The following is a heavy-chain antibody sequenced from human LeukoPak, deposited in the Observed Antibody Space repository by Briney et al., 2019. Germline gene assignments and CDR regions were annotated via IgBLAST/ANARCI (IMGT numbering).Heavy chain of an antibody. CDR2: IHYSGST. J-gene: IGHJ4*02. CDR3: ARDFSPPYYYDSSGYSGYFDY. V-gene: IGHV4-59*12. D-gene: IGHD3-22*01. Sequence: SETLSLTCTVSGGSISSYYWSWIRQPPGKGLEWIGYIHYSGSTNYNPSLKSRVTISVDTSKNQFSLKLSSVTAADTAVYYCARDFSPPYYYDSSGYSGYFDYWGQGTLVTVSS. CDR1: GGSISSYY.